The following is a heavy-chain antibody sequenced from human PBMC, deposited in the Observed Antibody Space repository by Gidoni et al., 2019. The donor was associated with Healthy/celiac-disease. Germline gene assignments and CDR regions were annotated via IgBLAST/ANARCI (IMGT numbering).Heavy chain of an antibody. J-gene: IGHJ4*02. CDR1: GFTFSSYS. V-gene: IGHV3-48*01. D-gene: IGHD4-17*01. Sequence: EVQLVESGGGLVQPGGSLRRSCAASGFTFSSYSMNWVRQAPGKGLEWVSYISSSSSTIYYADSVKGRFTISRDNAKNSLYLQMNSLRAEDTAVYYCARDIGDYLDYWGQGTLVTVSS. CDR2: ISSSSSTI. CDR3: ARDIGDYLDY.